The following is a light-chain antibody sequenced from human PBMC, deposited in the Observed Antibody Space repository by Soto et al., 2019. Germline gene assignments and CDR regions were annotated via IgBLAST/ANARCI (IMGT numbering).Light chain of an antibody. V-gene: IGKV3-15*01. CDR2: SAS. J-gene: IGKJ4*01. CDR1: QSVSSY. CDR3: QQYGSSPRLT. Sequence: EIVMTQSPATLSVSPGERATLSCRASQSVSSYLAWYQQKPGQAPRLLIYSASTRATGIPARFSGSGSGTEFILTISSLQSEDFAVYYCQQYGSSPRLTFGGGTKVDIK.